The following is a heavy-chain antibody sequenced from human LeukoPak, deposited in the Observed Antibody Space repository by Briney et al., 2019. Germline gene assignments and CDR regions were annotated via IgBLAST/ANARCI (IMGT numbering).Heavy chain of an antibody. D-gene: IGHD6-25*01. Sequence: SETLSLTCTVSGYSISSGYYWGWIRQPPGKGLEWIGEVNHSGSANYNPSLKSRVIISVDTSKNQFSLKLRSVTAADTAVYYCARAREAATIDSWGQGTLVTVSS. J-gene: IGHJ4*02. CDR1: GYSISSGYY. CDR3: ARAREAATIDS. V-gene: IGHV4-38-2*02. CDR2: VNHSGSA.